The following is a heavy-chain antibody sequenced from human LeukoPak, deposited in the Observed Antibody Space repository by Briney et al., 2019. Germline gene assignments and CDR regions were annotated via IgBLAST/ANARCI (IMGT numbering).Heavy chain of an antibody. V-gene: IGHV3-7*01. J-gene: IGHJ4*02. CDR1: GFTFSGSW. Sequence: GGSLRLSCTASGFTFSGSWMTWVRQTPGKGLEWVANIGEDGTEKNYVDSVKGRFTISRDNAKKSLYVQINSLRAEDTAVYYCARGNLYYDSSGFDYWGQGTLVIVSS. D-gene: IGHD3-22*01. CDR2: IGEDGTEK. CDR3: ARGNLYYDSSGFDY.